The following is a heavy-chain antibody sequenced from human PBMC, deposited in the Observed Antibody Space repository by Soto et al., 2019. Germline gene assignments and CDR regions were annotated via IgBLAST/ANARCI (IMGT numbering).Heavy chain of an antibody. CDR2: IYYSGST. Sequence: SETLSLTCTVSGGSISSSSYYWGWIRQPPGKGLEWIGSIYYSGSTYYNPSLKSRVTISVDTSKNQFSLKLSSVTAADTAVYYCANGAAGLPVDYWGQGTLVTVSS. CDR1: GGSISSSSYY. CDR3: ANGAAGLPVDY. V-gene: IGHV4-39*01. J-gene: IGHJ4*02. D-gene: IGHD2-15*01.